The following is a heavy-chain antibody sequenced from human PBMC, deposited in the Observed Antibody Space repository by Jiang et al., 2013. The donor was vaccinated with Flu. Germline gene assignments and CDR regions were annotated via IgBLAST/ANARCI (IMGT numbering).Heavy chain of an antibody. Sequence: GLVKPSETLSLTCTISGGSITDYWWTWIRQPPGKGLEWIGYVYSSGSTEYSPSLRSRVTISLDMSKNQFSLKLTSLTAADTAVYYCTRRRVAELKDSFDIWGQGTMVTVSS. CDR2: VYSSGST. V-gene: IGHV4-59*08. J-gene: IGHJ3*02. D-gene: IGHD1-7*01. CDR3: TRRRVAELKDSFDI. CDR1: GGSITDYW.